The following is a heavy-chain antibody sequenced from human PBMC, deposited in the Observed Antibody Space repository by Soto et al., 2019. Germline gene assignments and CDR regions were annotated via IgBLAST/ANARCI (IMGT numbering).Heavy chain of an antibody. J-gene: IGHJ4*02. Sequence: QVQLVQSGAEVKKPGASFKVSCKTSGYTIASFGVSWVRQAPGQGLEWMGWISGYNGKTKYAQTLQGRVTMTADTSTRTAHMEVRGLISDDTAVYFCARDKMIDDFGLGTYDYWGQGTTVTVSS. D-gene: IGHD3-10*01. CDR2: ISGYNGKT. CDR3: ARDKMIDDFGLGTYDY. V-gene: IGHV1-18*04. CDR1: GYTIASFG.